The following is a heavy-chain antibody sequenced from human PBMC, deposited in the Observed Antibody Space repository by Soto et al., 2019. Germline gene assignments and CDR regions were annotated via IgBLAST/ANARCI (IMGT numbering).Heavy chain of an antibody. J-gene: IGHJ6*02. V-gene: IGHV4-59*01. CDR3: ASSNIAAAGFYYYGMDV. Sequence: SETLSLTSTFSGGSISSYYWSWIRQPPGKGLEWIGYIYYSGSTNYNPSLKSRVTISVDTSKNQFSLKLSSVTAADTAVYYCASSNIAAAGFYYYGMDVWGRGTTVTVSS. CDR2: IYYSGST. D-gene: IGHD6-13*01. CDR1: GGSISSYY.